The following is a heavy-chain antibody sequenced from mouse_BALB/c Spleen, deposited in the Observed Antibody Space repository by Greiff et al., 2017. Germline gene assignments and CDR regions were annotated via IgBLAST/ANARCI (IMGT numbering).Heavy chain of an antibody. CDR2: ISYSGST. J-gene: IGHJ2*01. D-gene: IGHD4-1*01. V-gene: IGHV3-8*02. Sequence: EVQLQQSGPSLVKPSQTLSLTCSVTGDSITSGYWNWIRKFPGNKLEYMGYISYSGSTYYNPSLKSRISITRDTSKNQYYLQLNSVTTEDTATYYCARSLANWDGHFDYWGQGTTLTVSS. CDR1: GDSITSGY. CDR3: ARSLANWDGHFDY.